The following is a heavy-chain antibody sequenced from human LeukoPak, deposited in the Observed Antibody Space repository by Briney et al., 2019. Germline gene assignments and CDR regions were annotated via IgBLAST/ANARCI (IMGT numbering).Heavy chain of an antibody. V-gene: IGHV3-21*01. CDR2: ISSSSGYI. Sequence: GGSLRLSCAASGFTFSSYSMNWVRQAPGKGLEGVSSISSSSGYIFYADSVKGRFTISRDNAKNSLYLQMNSLRAEDTAVYYCAREGIAAAGAGDFYYYSGMDVWGQGTTVTVSS. J-gene: IGHJ6*02. CDR1: GFTFSSYS. CDR3: AREGIAAAGAGDFYYYSGMDV. D-gene: IGHD6-13*01.